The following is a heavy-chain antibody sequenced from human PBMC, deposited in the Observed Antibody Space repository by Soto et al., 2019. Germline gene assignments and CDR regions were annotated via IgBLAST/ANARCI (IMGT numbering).Heavy chain of an antibody. Sequence: VQLVESGGGEVQPGRSLRLSCAASGFKYTDFALHWVRQAPGKGLEWVAIISYDGSDKYYADSVKGRFVISRDNPKNTLYLEMNSLRPEDTAVYFCARRAWDSYYAIDVWGHGTTVTVFS. D-gene: IGHD3-22*01. CDR2: ISYDGSDK. CDR3: ARRAWDSYYAIDV. V-gene: IGHV3-30*09. CDR1: GFKYTDFA. J-gene: IGHJ6*02.